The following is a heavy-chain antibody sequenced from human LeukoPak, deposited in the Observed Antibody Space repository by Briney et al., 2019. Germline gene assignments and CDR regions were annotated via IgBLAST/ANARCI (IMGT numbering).Heavy chain of an antibody. CDR3: TTPPEYSRGYYFDY. J-gene: IGHJ4*02. V-gene: IGHV3-15*01. Sequence: GGSLRLSCAVSGFTFGNAWMSWVRQAPGKGLEWVGRIKSKTDGGTTDYAAPVKGRFTISRDDSKNTRYLQMNSLKTEDTAVYYCTTPPEYSRGYYFDYWGQGTLFTVSS. CDR1: GFTFGNAW. CDR2: IKSKTDGGTT. D-gene: IGHD6-6*01.